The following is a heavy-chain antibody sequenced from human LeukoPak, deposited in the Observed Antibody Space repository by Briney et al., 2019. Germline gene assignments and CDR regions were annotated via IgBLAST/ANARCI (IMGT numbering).Heavy chain of an antibody. CDR2: IGGSGGST. D-gene: IGHD6-19*01. Sequence: GGSLRLSCAASGFTFSSYTMSWVRQAPGEGLEWVSAIGGSGGSTYYADSVKGRFTISRDNSKNTLYLQMNSLRAEDTAVYYCAKPHSLAVAGEFDPWGQGALVTVSS. CDR3: AKPHSLAVAGEFDP. CDR1: GFTFSSYT. J-gene: IGHJ5*02. V-gene: IGHV3-23*01.